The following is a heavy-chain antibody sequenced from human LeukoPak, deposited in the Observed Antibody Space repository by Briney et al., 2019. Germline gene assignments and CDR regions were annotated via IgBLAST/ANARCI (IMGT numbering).Heavy chain of an antibody. CDR3: ARANRYDLYFDY. CDR2: IYYSGNT. Sequence: SETLSLTCTVSGGSITNYYWGWIRQPPGKGLEWMGYIYYSGNTKYNPSLKSRVTISADTSKNQISLKLSSVTAADTAVYYCARANRYDLYFDYWGQGTLVTVSS. V-gene: IGHV4-59*01. D-gene: IGHD5-12*01. J-gene: IGHJ4*02. CDR1: GGSITNYY.